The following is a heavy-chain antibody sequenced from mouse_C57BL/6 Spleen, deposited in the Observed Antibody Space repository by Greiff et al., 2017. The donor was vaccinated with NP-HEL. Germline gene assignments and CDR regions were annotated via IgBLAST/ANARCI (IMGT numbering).Heavy chain of an antibody. D-gene: IGHD4-1*01. CDR2: IHPFDSDT. J-gene: IGHJ4*01. Sequence: QVQLQQPGAELVKPGASVKVSCKASGYTFTSYWMHWVKQRPGQGLEWIGRIHPFDSDTNYNQKFKGKATLTVDKSSSTAYMQLSSLTSEDSAVYYCAISLTGTRAMDYWGQGTSVTVSS. V-gene: IGHV1-74*01. CDR1: GYTFTSYW. CDR3: AISLTGTRAMDY.